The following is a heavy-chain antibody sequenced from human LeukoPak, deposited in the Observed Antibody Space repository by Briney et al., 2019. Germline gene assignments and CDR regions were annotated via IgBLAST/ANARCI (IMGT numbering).Heavy chain of an antibody. CDR1: GFTFTSST. D-gene: IGHD5-18*01. J-gene: IGHJ4*02. CDR3: ATALRGHSYSNLDY. V-gene: IGHV1-58*02. CDR2: IVVGSANT. Sequence: APVEVSCKASGFTFTSSTMQWVRQARGQRLEWIGWIVVGSANTKYEQKFQERVTITRDLSTSTAYMELSSLTSEDTAVYYCATALRGHSYSNLDYWGQGTLVTVSS.